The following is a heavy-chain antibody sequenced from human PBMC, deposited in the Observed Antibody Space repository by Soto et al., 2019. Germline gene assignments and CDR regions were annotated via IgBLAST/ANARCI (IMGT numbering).Heavy chain of an antibody. CDR1: GFTFSYV. D-gene: IGHD2-15*01. CDR2: ISYDSSNK. J-gene: IGHJ4*02. CDR3: AKLVIGYCSGNTCDDY. Sequence: VQLLESGGGLIQPGGSLRLSCAASGFTFSYVIHWLLQAPGKGLEWVAYISYDSSNKFYGDSVKGRFTISRDNSKNTQFLQMNSLRAEDTAVYYCAKLVIGYCSGNTCDDYWGQGTLVAVSS. V-gene: IGHV3-30*18.